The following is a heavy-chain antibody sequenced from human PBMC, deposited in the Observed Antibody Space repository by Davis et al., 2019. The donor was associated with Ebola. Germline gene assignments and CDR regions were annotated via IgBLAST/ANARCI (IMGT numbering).Heavy chain of an antibody. CDR2: IKPDGSEK. CDR1: GFTFSSYW. V-gene: IGHV3-7*03. Sequence: GGSLRLSCAASGFTFSSYWMSWVRQAPGKGLEWLANIKPDGSEKYCVDSVKGRFTISRDNAKNSLYLQMNSLRAEDTAVYYCARDSVLWFGELLSNYGMDVWGQGTTVTVSS. J-gene: IGHJ6*02. CDR3: ARDSVLWFGELLSNYGMDV. D-gene: IGHD3-10*01.